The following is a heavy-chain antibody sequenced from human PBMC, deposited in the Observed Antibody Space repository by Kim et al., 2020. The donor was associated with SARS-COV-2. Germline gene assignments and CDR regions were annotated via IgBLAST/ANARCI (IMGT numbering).Heavy chain of an antibody. CDR2: IYYSGST. Sequence: SETLSLTCTVSGDSIRSSAYYWSWVRQPPGKGLEWIGTIYYSGSTYYNPSPKSRVTISVDTSKNQFSLKLGSVTAADTALYYCARRGGGSFDYWGQGTLVTVSS. CDR3: ARRGGGSFDY. V-gene: IGHV4-39*01. D-gene: IGHD3-16*01. CDR1: GDSIRSSAYY. J-gene: IGHJ4*02.